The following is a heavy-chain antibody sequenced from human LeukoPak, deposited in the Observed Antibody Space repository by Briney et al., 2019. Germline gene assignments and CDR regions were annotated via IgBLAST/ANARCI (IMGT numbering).Heavy chain of an antibody. CDR2: INPNSGGT. J-gene: IGHJ4*02. Sequence: ASVKVSCKASGYTFTGYYMHWVRQAPGQGLEWMGWINPNSGGTNYAQKFQGRVTMTRDTSISTAYMELSRLRSDDTAVYYCARLAKPGIAAAGTGDFDYWGQGTLVTVSS. CDR1: GYTFTGYY. D-gene: IGHD6-13*01. V-gene: IGHV1-2*02. CDR3: ARLAKPGIAAAGTGDFDY.